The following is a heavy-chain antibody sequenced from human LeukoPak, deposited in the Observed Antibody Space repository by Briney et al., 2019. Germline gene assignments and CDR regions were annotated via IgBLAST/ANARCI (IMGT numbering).Heavy chain of an antibody. V-gene: IGHV4-34*01. CDR1: NGSLLGYY. CDR3: ARGSYFQY. D-gene: IGHD3-16*01. J-gene: IGHJ1*01. Sequence: KPSETPSLTCAVSNGSLLGYYWSWIRQPPGKGLEWIGEIIHSGKTNFNPSLKSRVTTSVDTSKKHFSLNLTSVTAADTAVYYCARGSYFQYWDQGTPVIVSS. CDR2: IIHSGKT.